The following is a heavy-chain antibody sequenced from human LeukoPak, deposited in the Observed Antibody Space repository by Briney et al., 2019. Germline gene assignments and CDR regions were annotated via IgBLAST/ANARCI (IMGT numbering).Heavy chain of an antibody. D-gene: IGHD2-15*01. Sequence: GGSLRLSCAASGFSFSSYGMSWVRQAPGKGLEWVSAISDSGSGTYYIESVKGRFTISRDNSKNTVYLQMNSLRAEDKAVYYCAKDSVGVAAPDYWGQGTLVTVSS. CDR2: ISDSGSGT. CDR3: AKDSVGVAAPDY. J-gene: IGHJ4*02. CDR1: GFSFSSYG. V-gene: IGHV3-23*01.